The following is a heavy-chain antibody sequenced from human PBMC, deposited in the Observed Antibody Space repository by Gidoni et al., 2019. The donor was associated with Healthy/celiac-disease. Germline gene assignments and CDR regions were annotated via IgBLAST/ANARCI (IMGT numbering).Heavy chain of an antibody. V-gene: IGHV4-59*08. J-gene: IGHJ4*02. CDR2: IYYSGST. Sequence: QVQLQESGPGLVKPSETLSLTCTVSGGSISSYYWSWIRQPPGKGLEWIGYIYYSGSTNYNPSLKSRVTISVDTSKNQFSLKLSSVTAADTAVYYCARANYQRKDYFDYWGQGTLVTVSS. D-gene: IGHD1-7*01. CDR1: GGSISSYY. CDR3: ARANYQRKDYFDY.